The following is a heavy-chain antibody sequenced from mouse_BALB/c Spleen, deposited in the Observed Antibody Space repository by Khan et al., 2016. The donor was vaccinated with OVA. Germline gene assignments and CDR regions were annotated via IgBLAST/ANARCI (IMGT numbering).Heavy chain of an antibody. J-gene: IGHJ4*01. V-gene: IGHV2-6-1*01. CDR2: IWSDGST. CDR1: GFSLTNYG. CDR3: ARQPYEHYNVMDY. D-gene: IGHD1-1*01. Sequence: VKLLESGPGLVAPSQSLSITCTISGFSLTNYGIHWVRQPPGKGLEWLVVIWSDGSTTYNSALQSRLTISKDNSKSQVFLKMNSLQTDDTAMYFCARQPYEHYNVMDYWGQGTSVTVSS.